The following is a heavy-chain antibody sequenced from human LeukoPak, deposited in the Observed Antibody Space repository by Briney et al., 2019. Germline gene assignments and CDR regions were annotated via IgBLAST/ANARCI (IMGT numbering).Heavy chain of an antibody. D-gene: IGHD3-10*01. Sequence: SETLSLTCTVSGGSISSDGCYWSWIRQPAGKGLEWIGRIYTSGSTNYNPSLKSRVTISVDTAKNQFSLKLSSVTAADTAVYYCARERGVTYYYGSGSYPDYWGQGTLVAVSS. J-gene: IGHJ4*02. CDR3: ARERGVTYYYGSGSYPDY. V-gene: IGHV4-61*02. CDR1: GGSISSDGCY. CDR2: IYTSGST.